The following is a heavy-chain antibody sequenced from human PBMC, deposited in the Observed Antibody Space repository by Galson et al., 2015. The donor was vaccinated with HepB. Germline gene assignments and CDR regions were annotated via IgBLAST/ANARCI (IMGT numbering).Heavy chain of an antibody. CDR2: ISWDGGST. J-gene: IGHJ4*02. V-gene: IGHV3-43D*03. CDR1: GFTFDDYA. CDR3: AKDSFGSGSYVDY. D-gene: IGHD3-10*01. Sequence: SLRLSCAASGFTFDDYAMHWVRQAPGKGLEWVSLISWDGGSTYYADSVKGRFTISRDNSKNSLYLQMNSLRAEDTALYYCAKDSFGSGSYVDYWGQGTLVTVSS.